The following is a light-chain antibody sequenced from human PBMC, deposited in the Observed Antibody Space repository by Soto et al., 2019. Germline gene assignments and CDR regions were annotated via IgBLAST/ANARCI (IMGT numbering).Light chain of an antibody. Sequence: QSALTQPASVSGSLGQSITISCTGTSSDVGGYNYVSWYQQHPGKAPKLMIYEVSNRPSGVSNRFSGSKSGNTASLTISGLQAEDEADYSCSSYTSSSTPVFGTGTKVTVL. CDR3: SSYTSSSTPV. CDR1: SSDVGGYNY. J-gene: IGLJ1*01. V-gene: IGLV2-14*01. CDR2: EVS.